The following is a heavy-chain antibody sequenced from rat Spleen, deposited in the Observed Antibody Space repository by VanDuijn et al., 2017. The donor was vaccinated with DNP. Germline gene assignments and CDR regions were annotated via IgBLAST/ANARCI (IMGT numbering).Heavy chain of an antibody. Sequence: EVQLVESGGGLVQPGRSLKLSCAASGFTFSDYYMAWVRQAPKKGLEWVASISYEGSSTYYGDSVKGRFTISRDNAKSTLYLQMNSLRSEDTATYYCARGGNFNHYYAMDAWGQGTSVTVSS. CDR1: GFTFSDYY. J-gene: IGHJ4*01. CDR2: ISYEGSST. D-gene: IGHD3-8*01. CDR3: ARGGNFNHYYAMDA. V-gene: IGHV5-22*01.